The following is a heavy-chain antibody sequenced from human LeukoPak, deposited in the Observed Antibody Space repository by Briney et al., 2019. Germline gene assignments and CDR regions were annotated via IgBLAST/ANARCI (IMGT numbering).Heavy chain of an antibody. CDR2: ISYDGSNK. CDR3: AKDLQACGSTSCYLQDAFDI. CDR1: GFTFSSYG. D-gene: IGHD2-2*01. J-gene: IGHJ3*02. V-gene: IGHV3-30*18. Sequence: GGSLRLSCAASGFTFSSYGMHWVRQAPGKGLEWVAVISYDGSNKYYADSVKGRFTISRDNSKNTLYLQMNSLRAEDTAVYYCAKDLQACGSTSCYLQDAFDIWGQGTTVTVSS.